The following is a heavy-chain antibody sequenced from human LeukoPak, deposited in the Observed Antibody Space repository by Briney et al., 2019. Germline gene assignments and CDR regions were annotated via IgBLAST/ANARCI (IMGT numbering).Heavy chain of an antibody. CDR1: RFTFSTYA. V-gene: IGHV3-23*01. J-gene: IGHJ6*04. CDR2: VTSSGGST. CDR3: AELGITMIGGV. Sequence: QPGGSLRLSCAASRFTFSTYAMSWVRQAPGKGLEWVSTVTSSGGSTYYTDSVKGRFTISRDNAKNSLYLQMNSLRAEDTAVYYCAELGITMIGGVWGKGTTVTISS. D-gene: IGHD3-10*02.